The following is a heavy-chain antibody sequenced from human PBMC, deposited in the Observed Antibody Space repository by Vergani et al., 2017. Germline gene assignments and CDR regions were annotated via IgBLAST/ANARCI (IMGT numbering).Heavy chain of an antibody. CDR3: ARGKLVPYYYYYGMDV. Sequence: QVPLQQWGAGLLKPSETLSLTCAVYGRSFSGYFWSWLRQPPGKGLEWIGEVNHSGSTIYNPSLKSGVTISVDTSKNQFSLKLSSVTAADTAVYYCARGKLVPYYYYYGMDVWGQXP. J-gene: IGHJ6*02. V-gene: IGHV4-34*01. CDR1: GRSFSGYF. CDR2: VNHSGST. D-gene: IGHD6-13*01.